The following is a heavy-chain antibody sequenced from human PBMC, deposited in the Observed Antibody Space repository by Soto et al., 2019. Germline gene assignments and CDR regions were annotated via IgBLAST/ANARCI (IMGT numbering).Heavy chain of an antibody. Sequence: CGCMRLPCAACGFTFNTYAMSWVCQAPGKGLEWVSGISGSGGSTYYADSVKGRFTISRGNSKSTLYLQLNSLRVEDTAAYYCAKERGGIVGATDYWGQGTLVTLSS. CDR1: GFTFNTYA. CDR2: ISGSGGST. J-gene: IGHJ4*02. CDR3: AKERGGIVGATDY. V-gene: IGHV3-23*01. D-gene: IGHD1-26*01.